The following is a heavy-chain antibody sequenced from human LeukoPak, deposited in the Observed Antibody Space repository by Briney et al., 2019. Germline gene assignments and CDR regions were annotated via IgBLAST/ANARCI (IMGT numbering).Heavy chain of an antibody. CDR3: AKSNWAEYYFDY. CDR1: VYTFTSYY. D-gene: IGHD7-27*01. Sequence: GASVKVSCKASVYTFTSYYMHWVRQAPGQGLEWMGIINPSGGSTSYAQKFQGRVTMTRDMSTSTVYMELSSLRSEDTAVYYCAKSNWAEYYFDYWGQGTLVTVSS. J-gene: IGHJ4*02. V-gene: IGHV1-46*01. CDR2: INPSGGST.